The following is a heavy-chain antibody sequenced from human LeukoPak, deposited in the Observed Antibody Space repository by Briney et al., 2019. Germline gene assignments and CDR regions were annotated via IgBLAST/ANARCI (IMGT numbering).Heavy chain of an antibody. Sequence: SETLSLTCSVSGGSITSYYWGWVRQPAGKGLEWIGRIYTTGTTKYSPSLKSRLTMSLDTSKNQFSLKLRSVTAADTAVYYCGRQGYIASYYFVDYWSQGTLVTVSS. V-gene: IGHV4-4*07. D-gene: IGHD1-26*01. CDR3: GRQGYIASYYFVDY. CDR1: GGSITSYY. CDR2: IYTTGTT. J-gene: IGHJ4*02.